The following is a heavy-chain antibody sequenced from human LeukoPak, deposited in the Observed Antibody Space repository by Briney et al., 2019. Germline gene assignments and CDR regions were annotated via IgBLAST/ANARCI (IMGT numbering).Heavy chain of an antibody. J-gene: IGHJ6*03. Sequence: GGSLRLSCAASGFTFSNYRMHWVRQAPGKGLVWVSRINSDGSSTDYADSVKGRFTMSRDNAKNTFYLHMNSLRAEDTAVYYCARVARGDYYYYYMDVWGKGTTVTVSS. CDR3: ARVARGDYYYYYMDV. V-gene: IGHV3-74*01. CDR2: INSDGSST. CDR1: GFTFSNYR. D-gene: IGHD3-10*01.